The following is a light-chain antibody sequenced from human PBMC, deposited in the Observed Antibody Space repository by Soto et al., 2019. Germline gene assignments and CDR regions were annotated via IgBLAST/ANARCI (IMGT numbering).Light chain of an antibody. CDR1: SGEGGGYNY. CDR2: EVS. V-gene: IGLV2-14*01. Sequence: QSVLSQAASVSGAPGKSITISCSGTSGEGGGYNYGSWYKHHPGKAPKLMIYEVSNRPSGVSNRFSGSKSGNTASLTITGLQAEDEADYYCSPYTSSSTYVLGTGPKVNVL. CDR3: SPYTSSSTYV. J-gene: IGLJ1*01.